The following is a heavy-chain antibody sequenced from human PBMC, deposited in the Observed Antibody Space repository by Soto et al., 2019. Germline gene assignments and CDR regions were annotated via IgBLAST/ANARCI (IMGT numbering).Heavy chain of an antibody. V-gene: IGHV3-15*01. CDR1: GFTFSNAW. CDR2: IKSKTDGGTT. CDR3: TASVLRHFDWLPPISIQH. J-gene: IGHJ1*01. Sequence: EGQLVESGGGLVQPGGALRLSCAASGFTFSNAWMSWVRQAPGKGLAWVGRIKSKTDGGTTDYTAPVKGRFTISRDDSKNTLYLQMNSLKTEDTAVYYCTASVLRHFDWLPPISIQHWGQGTLVTVSS. D-gene: IGHD3-9*01.